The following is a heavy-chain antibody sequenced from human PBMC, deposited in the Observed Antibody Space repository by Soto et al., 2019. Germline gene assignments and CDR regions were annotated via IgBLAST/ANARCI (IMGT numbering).Heavy chain of an antibody. D-gene: IGHD4-17*01. V-gene: IGHV1-69*01. CDR2: ISPIFGST. CDR1: GATFRSYA. Sequence: VQLVQSGAEVKKPGSSVKVSCRASGATFRSYAFTWVRQAPGQGLEWMGGISPIFGSTIYARQFQGRVTITADDSASTADMELNSLSSEDTAVYYCAGDYGVYDWYGMDVWGQGTTVTVSS. J-gene: IGHJ6*02. CDR3: AGDYGVYDWYGMDV.